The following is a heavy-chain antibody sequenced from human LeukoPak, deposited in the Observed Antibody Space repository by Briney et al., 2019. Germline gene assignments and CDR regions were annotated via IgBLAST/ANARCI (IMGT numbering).Heavy chain of an antibody. Sequence: ASVKVSCKASGYTFTGYYMHWVRQAPGQGLEWMGWINPNSGGTNYAQKFQGWVTMTRDTSTSTAYMELSRLRSDDTAVYYCARSPPIGYCTNGVCWSRKTENNWFDPWGQGTLVTVSS. CDR2: INPNSGGT. CDR1: GYTFTGYY. CDR3: ARSPPIGYCTNGVCWSRKTENNWFDP. D-gene: IGHD2-8*01. J-gene: IGHJ5*02. V-gene: IGHV1-2*04.